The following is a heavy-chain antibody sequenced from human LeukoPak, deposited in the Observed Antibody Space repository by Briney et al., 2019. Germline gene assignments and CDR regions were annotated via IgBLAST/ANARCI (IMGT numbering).Heavy chain of an antibody. CDR1: GYTFTVYY. J-gene: IGHJ4*02. CDR3: ARDAVRIAVAGTMLAPTVHY. V-gene: IGHV1-2*02. CDR2: INPNSGGT. D-gene: IGHD6-19*01. Sequence: ASVKVSCKASGYTFTVYYMHWVRQAPGQGLEWMGWINPNSGGTNYAQKFQGRVTMTRDTAISTAYMELSRLRSDDTAVYYCARDAVRIAVAGTMLAPTVHYWGQGTLVTVSS.